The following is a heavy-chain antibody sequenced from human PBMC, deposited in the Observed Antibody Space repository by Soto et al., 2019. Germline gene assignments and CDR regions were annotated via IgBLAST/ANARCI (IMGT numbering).Heavy chain of an antibody. J-gene: IGHJ4*02. CDR1: GDTFTAYA. D-gene: IGHD2-21*02. CDR2: INAGNGNT. Sequence: GASVEVSWKASGDTFTAYARHWVRQAPGQRLEWMGWINAGNGNTKYSQKFQGRVTINRETSANTAYMELSSLRTEDTGVYYCTTDLQLTALFDHWGPGTPVTVSS. V-gene: IGHV1-3*01. CDR3: TTDLQLTALFDH.